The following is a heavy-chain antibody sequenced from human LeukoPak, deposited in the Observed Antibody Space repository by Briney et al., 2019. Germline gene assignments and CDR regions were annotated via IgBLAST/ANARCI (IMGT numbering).Heavy chain of an antibody. CDR2: IIPISGTA. V-gene: IGHV1-69*13. CDR1: GGTFSSYA. Sequence: SVKVSCKASGGTFSSYAISWVRQAPGQGLEWMGGIIPISGTANYAQKFQGRVTVTADDSTSTAYMELISLRSEDTAVYYCARVWGHYYDSSGYFATYAFDIWGQGTMVTVSS. D-gene: IGHD3-22*01. J-gene: IGHJ3*02. CDR3: ARVWGHYYDSSGYFATYAFDI.